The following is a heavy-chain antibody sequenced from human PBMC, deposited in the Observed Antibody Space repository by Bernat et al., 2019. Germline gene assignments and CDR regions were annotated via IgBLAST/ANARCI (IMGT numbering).Heavy chain of an antibody. D-gene: IGHD4-17*01. V-gene: IGHV3-64*01. CDR2: ISSNGGST. J-gene: IGHJ6*03. CDR3: ARDGLPGDYALYMDV. Sequence: EVQLVESGGGLVQPGGSLRLSCAASGFTFSSYAMHWVRQAPGKGLEYVSAISSNGGSTYYANSVKGRFTISRDNSKNTLYLQMGSLRAEDMAVYYCARDGLPGDYALYMDVWGKGTTVTVSS. CDR1: GFTFSSYA.